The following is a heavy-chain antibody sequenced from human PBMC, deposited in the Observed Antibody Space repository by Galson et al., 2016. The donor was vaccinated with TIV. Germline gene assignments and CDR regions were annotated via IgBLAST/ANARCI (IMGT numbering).Heavy chain of an antibody. CDR1: AYSFTTYW. Sequence: QSGAEVKKPGESLRISCEVSAYSFTTYWISWVRQMPGKGLEWMGRIDPSDSYTNYSPSFQGHVTISADKSISTAYLQWSSLKASDTAMYYCAREAALTSGAFDIWGQGTMVAVSS. D-gene: IGHD6-25*01. J-gene: IGHJ3*02. V-gene: IGHV5-10-1*01. CDR2: IDPSDSYT. CDR3: AREAALTSGAFDI.